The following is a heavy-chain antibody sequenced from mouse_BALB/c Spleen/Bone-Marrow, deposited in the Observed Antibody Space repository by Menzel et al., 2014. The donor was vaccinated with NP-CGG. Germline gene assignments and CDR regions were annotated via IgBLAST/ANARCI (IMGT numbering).Heavy chain of an antibody. V-gene: IGHV1-18*01. J-gene: IGHJ4*01. CDR2: INPYNGGT. CDR3: ARSGLYYGNYLYAMDY. CDR1: GYSFTGYT. D-gene: IGHD2-1*01. Sequence: EVKLMESGPELVKPGASVKISCKASGYSFTGYTMNWVKQSHGKNLEWIGLINPYNGGTSYNQRFKGKATLTVDKSSSTAYMEFLSLTSEDSAVYYCARSGLYYGNYLYAMDYWGRGTSVTVSS.